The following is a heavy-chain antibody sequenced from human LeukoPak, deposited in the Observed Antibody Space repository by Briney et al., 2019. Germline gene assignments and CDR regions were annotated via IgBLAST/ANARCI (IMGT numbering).Heavy chain of an antibody. CDR3: ATRVGLTRYWYFDL. J-gene: IGHJ2*01. V-gene: IGHV3-23*01. CDR1: GFTVRNNY. Sequence: GGSLRLSCAASGFTVRNNYMSWVRQAPGKGLEWVSSISASGGSTSYADSVKGRFTFSRDSSKNTLYLQMNSLRVEDTAVYYCATRVGLTRYWYFDLWGRGTLVTVSS. CDR2: ISASGGST.